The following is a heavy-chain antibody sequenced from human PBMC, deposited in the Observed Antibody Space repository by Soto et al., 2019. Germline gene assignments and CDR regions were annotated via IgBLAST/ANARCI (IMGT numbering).Heavy chain of an antibody. CDR1: GFTVSEYS. Sequence: PGGSLGLSCSASGFTVSEYSMYSVRQAPGKGLQYVSTISSDGDITYYADSVKGRFTIYRDNSKNTLYLQMNSLRPEDTAVYYCVKVSTFYDILTGYYSTNFFDPWGQGTLVTVSS. J-gene: IGHJ5*02. CDR2: ISSDGDIT. D-gene: IGHD3-9*01. CDR3: VKVSTFYDILTGYYSTNFFDP. V-gene: IGHV3-64D*06.